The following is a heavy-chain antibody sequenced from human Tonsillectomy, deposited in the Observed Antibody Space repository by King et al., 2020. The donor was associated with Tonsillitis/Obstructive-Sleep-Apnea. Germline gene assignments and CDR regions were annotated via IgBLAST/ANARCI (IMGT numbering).Heavy chain of an antibody. V-gene: IGHV5-10-1*03. CDR1: GYNFTNYW. J-gene: IGHJ6*02. Sequence: VQLVESGAEVKKPGESLRISCKGSGYNFTNYWIAWVRQMPGKGLEWTGRIDPTDSYTNYSPSFQGHVTISVDKSISTAYLQWSSLMASDTAMYYCARHRDFWSGSLDDDNYYDMDVWGQGTTVTVSS. CDR2: IDPTDSYT. CDR3: ARHRDFWSGSLDDDNYYDMDV. D-gene: IGHD3-3*01.